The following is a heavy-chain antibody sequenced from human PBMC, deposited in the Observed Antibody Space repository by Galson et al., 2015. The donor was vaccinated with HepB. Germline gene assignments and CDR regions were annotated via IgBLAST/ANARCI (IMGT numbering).Heavy chain of an antibody. D-gene: IGHD3-10*01. CDR1: GFTFSDYS. CDR2: INGSGTNT. V-gene: IGHV3-21*01. Sequence: SLRLSCAASGFTFSDYSMNWVRQAPGKGLEWVSAINGSGTNTYYADSVKGRFTISRDNAQNSLCLEMDSLRAEDTAVYFCARVLRTSNLYGSGHYDYWGQGALVTVSS. CDR3: ARVLRTSNLYGSGHYDY. J-gene: IGHJ4*02.